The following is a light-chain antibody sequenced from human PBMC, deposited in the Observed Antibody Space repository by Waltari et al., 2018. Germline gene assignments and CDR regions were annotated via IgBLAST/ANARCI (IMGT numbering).Light chain of an antibody. J-gene: IGKJ1*01. CDR2: HAS. V-gene: IGKV1-39*01. CDR3: QQSYDTLWS. CDR1: QTISSA. Sequence: DIEMTQSPSSLSASIGDTGSMTCRASQTISSALNWYQQKPGKAPKLLVYHASTLQNGVPSRFSGRGSGTNFALIINDLQPEDFGTYYCQQSYDTLWSFGPGTTVDIK.